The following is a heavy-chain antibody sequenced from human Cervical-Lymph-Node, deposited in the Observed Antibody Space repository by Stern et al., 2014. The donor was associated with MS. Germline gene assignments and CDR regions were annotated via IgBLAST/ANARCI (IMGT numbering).Heavy chain of an antibody. CDR2: VYFSGST. Sequence: QLQLQESGPGLVKPSETLSLTCIVSGGSMTSYHWGWIRQPPGKGLEWIGTVYFSGSTYYNPSLKNRVTISAQNNQFSLKLPSVTAADTAVYYCARQGYCSGATCYYWYFDLWAVAPWSLSPQ. D-gene: IGHD2-15*01. J-gene: IGHJ2*01. CDR3: ARQGYCSGATCYYWYFDL. V-gene: IGHV4-39*01. CDR1: GGSMTSYH.